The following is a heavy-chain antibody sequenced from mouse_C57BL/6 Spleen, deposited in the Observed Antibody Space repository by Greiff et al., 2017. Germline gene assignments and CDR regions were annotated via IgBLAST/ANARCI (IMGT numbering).Heavy chain of an antibody. Sequence: EVQRVESGGGLVQSGRSLRLSCATSGFTFSDFYMEWVRQAPGKGLEWIAASRNKANDYTTEYSASVTGRFIVSRDTSQSILYLQMNALRAQDTAIYYWARDASEGGPSWFAYWGQGTLVTVSA. CDR1: GFTFSDFY. CDR3: ARDASEGGPSWFAY. CDR2: SRNKANDYTT. V-gene: IGHV7-1*01. D-gene: IGHD3-3*01. J-gene: IGHJ3*01.